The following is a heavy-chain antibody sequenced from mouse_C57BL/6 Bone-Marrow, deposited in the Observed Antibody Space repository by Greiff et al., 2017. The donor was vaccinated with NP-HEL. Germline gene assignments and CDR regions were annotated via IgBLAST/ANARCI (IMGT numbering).Heavy chain of an antibody. CDR3: ARDWWEWFAY. V-gene: IGHV1-81*01. Sequence: VQLVESGAELARPGASVKLSCKASGYTFTSYGISWVKQRTGQGLEWIGEIYPRSGNTYYNEKFKGKATLTADKSSSTAYMELRSLTSEDSAVYFCARDWWEWFAYWGQGTLVTVSA. CDR2: IYPRSGNT. D-gene: IGHD1-1*02. CDR1: GYTFTSYG. J-gene: IGHJ3*01.